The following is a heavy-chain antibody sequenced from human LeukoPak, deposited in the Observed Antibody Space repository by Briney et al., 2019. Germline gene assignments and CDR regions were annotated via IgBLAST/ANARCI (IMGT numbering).Heavy chain of an antibody. CDR2: INHSGST. Sequence: SETLSLTCAVYGGSFSGYYWSWIRQPPGKELEWIGEINHSGSTNYNPSLKSRVTISVDTSKNQFSLKLSSVTAADTAVYYCARGGYYYDSSGPYYYYYMDVWGKGTTVTVSS. V-gene: IGHV4-34*01. CDR1: GGSFSGYY. CDR3: ARGGYYYDSSGPYYYYYMDV. J-gene: IGHJ6*03. D-gene: IGHD3-22*01.